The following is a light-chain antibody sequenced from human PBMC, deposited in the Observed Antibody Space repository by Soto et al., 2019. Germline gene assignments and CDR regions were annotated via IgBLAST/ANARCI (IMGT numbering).Light chain of an antibody. CDR3: QQSYITPYT. CDR1: QSTSVH. Sequence: DIQMTQSPSSLSASVGDTVTITCRASQSTSVHLNWYQQKPGKVPKLLIYAASNLQSGVPSSFSGSGSETDFALTISSLQTEEFATYYWQQSYITPYTFGQGTKLQIK. CDR2: AAS. J-gene: IGKJ2*01. V-gene: IGKV1-39*01.